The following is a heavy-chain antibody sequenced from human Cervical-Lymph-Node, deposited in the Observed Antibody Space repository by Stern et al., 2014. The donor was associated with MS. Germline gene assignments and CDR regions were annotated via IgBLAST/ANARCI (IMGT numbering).Heavy chain of an antibody. CDR1: GYSFTYYG. CDR3: ARGGMGGNYYYYYGMDV. D-gene: IGHD3-16*01. V-gene: IGHV1-18*01. J-gene: IGHJ6*02. CDR2: VSGDSGNT. Sequence: VQLEESGAEVKKPGASVKVSCKASGYSFTYYGINWVRQAPGQGLEWMGWVSGDSGNTNSAQKFQGRVTMTTDTSTSTAHMELRSLRSDDTAVYYCARGGMGGNYYYYYGMDVWGQGTTVTVSS.